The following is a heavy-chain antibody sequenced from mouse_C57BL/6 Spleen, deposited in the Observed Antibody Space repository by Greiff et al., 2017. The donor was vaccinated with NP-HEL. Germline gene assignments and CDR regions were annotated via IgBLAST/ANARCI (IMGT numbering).Heavy chain of an antibody. V-gene: IGHV5-6*01. CDR3: ARQGPIYYYQGYFDV. D-gene: IGHD1-1*01. Sequence: EVKVVESGGDLVKPGGSLKLSCAASGFTFSSYGMSWVRQTPDKRLEWVATISSGGSYTYYPDSVKGRFTISRDNAKNTLYLQMSSLKSEDTAMYYCARQGPIYYYQGYFDVWGTGTTVTVSS. J-gene: IGHJ1*03. CDR1: GFTFSSYG. CDR2: ISSGGSYT.